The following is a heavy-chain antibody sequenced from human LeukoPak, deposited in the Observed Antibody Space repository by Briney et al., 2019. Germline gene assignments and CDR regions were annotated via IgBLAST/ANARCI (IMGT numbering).Heavy chain of an antibody. D-gene: IGHD3-10*01. J-gene: IGHJ4*02. CDR3: AKDIFRGVTLRYYFDY. V-gene: IGHV3-9*01. CDR1: GFTFDDYA. CDR2: ISWNSGSI. Sequence: SLRLSCAASGFTFDDYAMHWVRQAPGKGLEWVSGISWNSGSIGYADSVKGRFTISRDNAKNSLYLQMNSLRAEDTALYYCAKDIFRGVTLRYYFDYWGQGTLVTVSS.